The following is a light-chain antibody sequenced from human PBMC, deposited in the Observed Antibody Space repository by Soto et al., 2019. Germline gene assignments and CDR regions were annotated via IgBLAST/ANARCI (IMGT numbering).Light chain of an antibody. V-gene: IGKV3-15*01. CDR1: QSVTSD. J-gene: IGKJ4*01. CDR3: KQYNNSPIT. CDR2: GAS. Sequence: EIVMTQSPATLSVSPGERATLSCRASQSVTSDLAWYQQKPGHAPRLLIYGASTRVTGFPARFSGSGSATEFTLTISSLQSEDFAVYYCKQYNNSPITFGGGTKVEIE.